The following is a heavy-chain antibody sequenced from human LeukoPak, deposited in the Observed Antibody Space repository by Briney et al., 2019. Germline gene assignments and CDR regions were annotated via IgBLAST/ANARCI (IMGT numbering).Heavy chain of an antibody. CDR2: INPNSGGT. Sequence: ASVKVSCKASGYTFTGYYMHWVRQAPGQGLEWMGWINPNSGGTNYAQKFQGRVTMTRDMSTSTVYMELSSLRSEDTAVYYCARHPPRTEWELPHAFDYWGQGTLVTVSS. D-gene: IGHD1-26*01. CDR1: GYTFTGYY. V-gene: IGHV1-2*02. CDR3: ARHPPRTEWELPHAFDY. J-gene: IGHJ4*02.